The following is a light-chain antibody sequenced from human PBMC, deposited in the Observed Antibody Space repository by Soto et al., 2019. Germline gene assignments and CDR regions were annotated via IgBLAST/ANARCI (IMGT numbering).Light chain of an antibody. Sequence: QSVLTQPPSASGTPGQRVTISCSGSSSNIGSNTVNWYQQLPGTAPKLLIYSNNQRPSGVPDRFSGSKSGTSASLAISGLQSEDEAEYYCAAWDDSRNGKVVFGGGTQLTVL. CDR3: AAWDDSRNGKVV. CDR2: SNN. V-gene: IGLV1-44*01. J-gene: IGLJ2*01. CDR1: SSNIGSNT.